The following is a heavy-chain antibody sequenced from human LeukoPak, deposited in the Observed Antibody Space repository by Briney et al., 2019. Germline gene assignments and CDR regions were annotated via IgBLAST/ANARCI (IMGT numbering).Heavy chain of an antibody. CDR1: GFTFSNYA. D-gene: IGHD1-26*01. CDR2: ISGGGGSS. Sequence: QPGGSLRLSCAASGFTFSNYAMSSVRQAPGKGLEWASVISGGGGSSYYADSVKGRFTISRDNSKNTLYLQMNSLRAEDTAVYYCAKGGSVGVGTSYYFDYWGQGTLVTVSS. CDR3: AKGGSVGVGTSYYFDY. J-gene: IGHJ4*02. V-gene: IGHV3-23*01.